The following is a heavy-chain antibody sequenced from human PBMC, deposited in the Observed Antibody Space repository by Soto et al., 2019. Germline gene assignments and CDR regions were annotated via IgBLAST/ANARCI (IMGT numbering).Heavy chain of an antibody. J-gene: IGHJ4*02. Sequence: ASVNVSCKASGYTFTSYALHWVRQAPGQRLEWMGWINAGNGNTKYSQKFQGRVTITRDTSASTAYMELSSLRSEDTAVYYCAREGSRLTWLEWGQGTLVTVSS. CDR3: AREGSRLTWLE. D-gene: IGHD3-9*01. V-gene: IGHV1-3*01. CDR2: INAGNGNT. CDR1: GYTFTSYA.